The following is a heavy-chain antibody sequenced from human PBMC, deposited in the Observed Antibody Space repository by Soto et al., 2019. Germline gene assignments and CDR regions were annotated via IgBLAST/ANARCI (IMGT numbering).Heavy chain of an antibody. CDR3: TRLVGATFHDY. CDR2: IRSKANSYAT. J-gene: IGHJ4*02. CDR1: GFTFRGSA. Sequence: EVQLVESGGGLVQPGGSLKLSCAASGFTFRGSAMHGVRQASGKGLEWVGRIRSKANSYATAYAASVKGRFTISRDDSKNTAYLQMNSLKTEDTAVYYCTRLVGATFHDYWGQGTLVTVSS. D-gene: IGHD1-26*01. V-gene: IGHV3-73*02.